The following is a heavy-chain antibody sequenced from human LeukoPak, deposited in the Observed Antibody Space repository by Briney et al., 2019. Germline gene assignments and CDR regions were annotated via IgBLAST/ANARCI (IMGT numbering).Heavy chain of an antibody. CDR3: ARGGGDPYYMDV. CDR2: INHRGST. CDR1: GGSISSHY. Sequence: ASETLSLTCTVSGGSISSHYWSWIRQPPGKGLEWIGEINHRGSTNYNPSLKSRVTISVDTSKNQFSLKLSSVTAADTAVYYCARGGGDPYYMDVWDNGTTVTVSS. D-gene: IGHD2-21*02. J-gene: IGHJ6*03. V-gene: IGHV4-34*01.